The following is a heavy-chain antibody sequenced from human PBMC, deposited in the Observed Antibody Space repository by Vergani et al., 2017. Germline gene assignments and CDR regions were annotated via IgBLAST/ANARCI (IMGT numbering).Heavy chain of an antibody. D-gene: IGHD5-12*01. V-gene: IGHV3-21*01. Sequence: EVQLVESGGGLVKPGGSLRLSCAASGFTFSSYSMNWVRQAPGKGLEWVSSISSSSSYIYYADSVKGRFTISRDNAKNSLYLQMNSLRAEDTAVYYCARVRGYSGYVNYWGQGTLVTVSS. CDR3: ARVRGYSGYVNY. CDR2: ISSSSSYI. CDR1: GFTFSSYS. J-gene: IGHJ4*02.